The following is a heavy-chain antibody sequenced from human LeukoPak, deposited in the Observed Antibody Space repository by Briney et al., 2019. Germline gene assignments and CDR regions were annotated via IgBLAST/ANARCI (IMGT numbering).Heavy chain of an antibody. D-gene: IGHD3-10*02. J-gene: IGHJ6*04. CDR3: AELGITMIGGV. Sequence: GGSLRLSCAASGFTFSSYEVNWVRQAPGKGLEWISYISSSGSTIYYADSVKGRFTISRDNAKNSLYLQMNSLRAEDTAVYYCAELGITMIGGVWGKGTTVTISS. CDR2: ISSSGSTI. V-gene: IGHV3-48*03. CDR1: GFTFSSYE.